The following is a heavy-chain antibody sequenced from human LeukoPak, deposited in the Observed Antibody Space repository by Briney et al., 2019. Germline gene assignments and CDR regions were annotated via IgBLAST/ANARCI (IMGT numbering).Heavy chain of an antibody. Sequence: GASVKVSCKASGYTFTSYYMHWVRQAPGQGLEWMGIINPSGGSTSYAQKFQGRVTMTRDMSTSTVYMELSSLRSDDTAVYYCARVIGAFSYYDSSGYYYLPNYYYYYMDVWGKGTTVTISS. D-gene: IGHD3-22*01. CDR3: ARVIGAFSYYDSSGYYYLPNYYYYYMDV. V-gene: IGHV1-46*01. J-gene: IGHJ6*03. CDR1: GYTFTSYY. CDR2: INPSGGST.